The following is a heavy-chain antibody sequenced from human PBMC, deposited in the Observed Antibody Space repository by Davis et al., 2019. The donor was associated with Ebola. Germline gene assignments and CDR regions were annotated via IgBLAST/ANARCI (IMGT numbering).Heavy chain of an antibody. CDR2: INHSGST. CDR3: ATLGGIVVVPAAIRGYYGMDV. Sequence: MPSETLSLTCAVYGGSFSGYYWSWIRQPPGKGLEWIGEINHSGSTNYNPSLKSRVTISVDTSKNQFSLKLSSVTAADTAVYYCATLGGIVVVPAAIRGYYGMDVWGQGTTVTVSS. D-gene: IGHD2-2*02. J-gene: IGHJ6*02. CDR1: GGSFSGYY. V-gene: IGHV4-34*01.